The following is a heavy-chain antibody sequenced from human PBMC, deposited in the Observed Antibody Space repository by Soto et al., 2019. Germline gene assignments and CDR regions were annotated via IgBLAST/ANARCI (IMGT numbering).Heavy chain of an antibody. Sequence: PSDTLSLTCTVSGGSFSPYYWSWIRQPPGKGLEWIGYIYYSGNTYYNPSLKSRVTMSVDTSRNQLLLQLNSVTAADTAVYYCARESAGSGKNNWFYPRGQGTLVT. CDR1: GGSFSPYY. D-gene: IGHD3-10*01. CDR2: IYYSGNT. V-gene: IGHV4-59*01. CDR3: ARESAGSGKNNWFYP. J-gene: IGHJ5*02.